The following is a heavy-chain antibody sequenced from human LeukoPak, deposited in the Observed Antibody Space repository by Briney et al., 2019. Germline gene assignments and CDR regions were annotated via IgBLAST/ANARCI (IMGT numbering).Heavy chain of an antibody. J-gene: IGHJ4*02. D-gene: IGHD2-15*01. Sequence: GGSLRLSCAVSGFTVSIYYMTWVRQAPGKGLEWVSFIYRDGSANYADSVKGRFTISRDNSRNTVYLQMNSLRAEDTAVYYCARVPGWNYFEDWGQGTLVTVSS. V-gene: IGHV3-66*01. CDR3: ARVPGWNYFED. CDR1: GFTVSIYY. CDR2: IYRDGSA.